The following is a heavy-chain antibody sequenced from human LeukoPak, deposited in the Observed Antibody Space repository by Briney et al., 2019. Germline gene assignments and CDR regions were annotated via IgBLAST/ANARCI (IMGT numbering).Heavy chain of an antibody. Sequence: SQTLSLTCTVSGGSISSGSYYWSWIRQPAGKGLEWNGRIYTSGSTNYNPSLKSRVTISVDTSKNHFSLKLSSETAADTAVYYWACAHDSSGYYYSYFDYWGQGILVTVSS. V-gene: IGHV4-61*02. CDR1: GGSISSGSYY. D-gene: IGHD3-22*01. CDR3: ACAHDSSGYYYSYFDY. CDR2: IYTSGST. J-gene: IGHJ4*02.